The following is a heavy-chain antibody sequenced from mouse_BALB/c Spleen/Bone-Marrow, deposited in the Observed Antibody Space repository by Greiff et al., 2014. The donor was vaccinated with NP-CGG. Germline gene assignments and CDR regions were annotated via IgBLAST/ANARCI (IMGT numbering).Heavy chain of an antibody. Sequence: VQLQQSGAELVRPGASVKLSCKASGYSFTNYWMNWMKQRPGQGLEWIGMIHPSDSETRLNQKFKVKATLTVDKSSSTAYMQLSSQTSEDYAVYYCASDDYDGSWFAYWGQGTLVTVSA. CDR3: ASDDYDGSWFAY. D-gene: IGHD2-4*01. V-gene: IGHV1-74*01. CDR1: GYSFTNYW. CDR2: IHPSDSET. J-gene: IGHJ3*01.